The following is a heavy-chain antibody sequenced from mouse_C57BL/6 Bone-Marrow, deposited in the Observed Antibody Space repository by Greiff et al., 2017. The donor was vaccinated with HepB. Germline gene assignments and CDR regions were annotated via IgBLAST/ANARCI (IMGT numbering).Heavy chain of an antibody. V-gene: IGHV14-4*01. CDR3: TTLYGNYGRFAY. CDR2: IDPENGDT. D-gene: IGHD2-1*01. J-gene: IGHJ3*01. Sequence: VQLKESGAELVRPGASVKLSCTASGFNIKDDYMHWVKQRPEQGLEWIGWIDPENGDTEYASKFQGKATITADTSSNTAYLQLSSLTSEDTAVYYGTTLYGNYGRFAYWGQGTLVTVSA. CDR1: GFNIKDDY.